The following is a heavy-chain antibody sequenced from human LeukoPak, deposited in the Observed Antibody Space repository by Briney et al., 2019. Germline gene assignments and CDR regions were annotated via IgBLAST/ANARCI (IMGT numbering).Heavy chain of an antibody. CDR2: ISYDGSNK. CDR1: GFTFSSYG. D-gene: IGHD3-10*01. V-gene: IGHV3-30*03. CDR3: ARGSYYDY. J-gene: IGHJ4*02. Sequence: GGSLRLSCAASGFTFSSYGMHWVRQAPGKGLEWVAVISYDGSNKYYADSVKGRFTISRDNSKNTLYLQMNSLRAEDTAVYYCARGSYYDYWGQGTLVTVSS.